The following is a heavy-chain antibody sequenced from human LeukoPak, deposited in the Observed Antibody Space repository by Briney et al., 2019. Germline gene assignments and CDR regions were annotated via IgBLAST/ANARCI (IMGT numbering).Heavy chain of an antibody. CDR3: ARAQVHCTSTSCLNFDL. J-gene: IGHJ2*01. CDR1: GGSFSVYY. Sequence: SETLSLTCAVYGGSFSVYYGSWIRQPPGKGREGIAEINHSGSPKYNPSLKRRVIISVDPSKNQFSLKLSSVTAADTAVYYCARAQVHCTSTSCLNFDLWGRGNLVTVSS. V-gene: IGHV4-34*01. CDR2: INHSGSP. D-gene: IGHD2-2*01.